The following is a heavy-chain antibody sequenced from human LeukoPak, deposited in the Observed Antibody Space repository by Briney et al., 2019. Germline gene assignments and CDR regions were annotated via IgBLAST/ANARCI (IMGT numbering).Heavy chain of an antibody. CDR2: IYPGDSDT. J-gene: IGHJ1*01. Sequence: GESLKLSCNGSGYSFSTYWIGWVRQMPGKGLEWMGSIYPGDSDTRYSPSFQGQVTISADKSISTAYLQWSSLKASDTAMYYCARRAEAAEYFHHWGQGTLVTVSS. D-gene: IGHD1-14*01. CDR1: GYSFSTYW. V-gene: IGHV5-51*01. CDR3: ARRAEAAEYFHH.